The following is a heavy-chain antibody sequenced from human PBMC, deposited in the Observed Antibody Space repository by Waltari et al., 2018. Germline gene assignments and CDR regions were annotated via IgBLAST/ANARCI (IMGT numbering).Heavy chain of an antibody. CDR1: GGSFSGYY. CDR3: ARVGRYCSSTSCYNPPAIFDY. J-gene: IGHJ4*02. D-gene: IGHD2-2*02. Sequence: QEQLQQWGAGLLKPSETLSLTCAVYGGSFSGYYWSWIRQPPGKGLEWIGEINHSGSTNYNPSLKSRVTISVDTSKNQFSLKLSSVTAADTAVYYCARVGRYCSSTSCYNPPAIFDYWGQGTLVTVSS. V-gene: IGHV4-34*01. CDR2: INHSGST.